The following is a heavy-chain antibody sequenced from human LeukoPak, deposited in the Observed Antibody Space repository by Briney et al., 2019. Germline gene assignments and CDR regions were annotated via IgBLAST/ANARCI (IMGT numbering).Heavy chain of an antibody. Sequence: ASVKVSCKASGYTFTSYGISWVRQAPGQGLEWMGWINPNSGGTNYAQKFQGRVTMTRDTSISTAYMELSRLRSDDTAVYYCAREDRGYGDYWGQGTLVTVSS. J-gene: IGHJ4*02. D-gene: IGHD5-12*01. CDR2: INPNSGGT. CDR3: AREDRGYGDY. CDR1: GYTFTSYG. V-gene: IGHV1-2*02.